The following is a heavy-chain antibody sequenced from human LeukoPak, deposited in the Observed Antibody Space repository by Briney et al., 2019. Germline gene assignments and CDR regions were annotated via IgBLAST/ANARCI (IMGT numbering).Heavy chain of an antibody. CDR3: ARDQGAVAPDY. D-gene: IGHD6-19*01. V-gene: IGHV3-30*04. CDR2: ISYDGSNK. J-gene: IGHJ4*02. CDR1: GFTFSSYA. Sequence: SGGSLRLSCAASGFTFSSYAMHWVRQAPGKGLEWVAVISYDGSNKYYADSVKGRFTISRDNSKNTLYLQMNSLRAEDTAVYYCARDQGAVAPDYWGQGTLVTVSS.